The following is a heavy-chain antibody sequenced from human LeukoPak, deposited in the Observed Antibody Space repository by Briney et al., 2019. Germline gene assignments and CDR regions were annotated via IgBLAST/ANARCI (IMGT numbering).Heavy chain of an antibody. CDR3: ARAPPNWNYVVY. Sequence: PGGSLRLSCAPSGFTFSSYWMSWVRQAPGKGLEWVANIKQDGSEKYYVDSVKGRFTISRDNAKNSLYLQMNSLRAEDTAVYYCARAPPNWNYVVYWGQGTLVTVSS. CDR1: GFTFSSYW. CDR2: IKQDGSEK. D-gene: IGHD1-1*01. J-gene: IGHJ4*02. V-gene: IGHV3-7*01.